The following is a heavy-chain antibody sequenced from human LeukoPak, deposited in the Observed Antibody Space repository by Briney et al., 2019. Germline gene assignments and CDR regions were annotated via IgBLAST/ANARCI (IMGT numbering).Heavy chain of an antibody. CDR3: TRDLTYDFWSGYLDY. J-gene: IGHJ4*02. CDR2: IRSKAYGGTT. V-gene: IGHV3-49*04. Sequence: GGSLRLSCAAAGFTFSSYAMSWVRQAPGKGLEWVGFIRSKAYGGTTEYAASVKGRFTISRDDSKSIAYLQMNSLKTEDTAVYYCTRDLTYDFWSGYLDYWGQGTLVTVSS. CDR1: GFTFSSYA. D-gene: IGHD3-3*01.